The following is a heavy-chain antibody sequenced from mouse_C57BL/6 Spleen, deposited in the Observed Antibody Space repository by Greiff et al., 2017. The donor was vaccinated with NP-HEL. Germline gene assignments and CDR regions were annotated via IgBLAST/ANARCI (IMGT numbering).Heavy chain of an antibody. D-gene: IGHD4-1*01. V-gene: IGHV5-6*02. CDR3: ARRTGNY. CDR1: GFTFSSYG. CDR2: ISSGGSYT. J-gene: IGHJ4*01. Sequence: EVKLMESGGDLVKPGGSLKLSCAASGFTFSSYGMSWVRQTPDKRLEWVATISSGGSYTYYPDSVKGRFTISRDNAKNTLYLQMSSLKSEDTAMYYCARRTGNYWGQGTSVTVSS.